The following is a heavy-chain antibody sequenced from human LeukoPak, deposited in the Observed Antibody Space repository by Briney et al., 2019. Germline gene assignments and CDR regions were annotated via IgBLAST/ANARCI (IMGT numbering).Heavy chain of an antibody. Sequence: ASVTVSFQASGYTFTAYYIHWVRQAPGQGLEWMGWINPNSGGTKYAQKFQGRITMNRDTSISTAYMDLSSLGSDDTAVYYCASVKGSTELNYGGQGPLVTVSS. CDR1: GYTFTAYY. CDR3: ASVKGSTELNY. D-gene: IGHD2-2*01. V-gene: IGHV1-2*02. CDR2: INPNSGGT. J-gene: IGHJ4*02.